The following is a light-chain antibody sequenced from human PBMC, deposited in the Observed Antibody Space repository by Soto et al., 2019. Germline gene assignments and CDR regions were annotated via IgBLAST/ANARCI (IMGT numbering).Light chain of an antibody. CDR1: SSDVGGYNY. CDR3: SSYAASNNFYFV. V-gene: IGLV2-8*01. Sequence: SALTQPPSPSGSPGQSVTISCTGNSSDVGGYNYVSWYQQYPGRAPKLMIYEVTKRPSGVPDRFSGSKSGNTASLTVSGLQAEDEADYYCSSYAASNNFYFVFGGGTKVTVL. CDR2: EVT. J-gene: IGLJ3*02.